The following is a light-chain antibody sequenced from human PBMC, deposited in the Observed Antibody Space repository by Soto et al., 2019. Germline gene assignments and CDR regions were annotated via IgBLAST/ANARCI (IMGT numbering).Light chain of an antibody. CDR1: QSVGRDY. V-gene: IGKV3-20*01. Sequence: EFVLTQSPDTLSVSPGDRATLSCRASQSVGRDYLAWYQQKPGQAPRPLIHGASNRATGIPDRFSGSGSGTDFTLSISRLEPEDFAVYYCQQYAKSPITFGQGTRLEIK. J-gene: IGKJ5*01. CDR3: QQYAKSPIT. CDR2: GAS.